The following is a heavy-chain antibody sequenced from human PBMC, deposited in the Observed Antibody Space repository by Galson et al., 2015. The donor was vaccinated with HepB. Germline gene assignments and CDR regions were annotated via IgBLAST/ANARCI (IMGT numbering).Heavy chain of an antibody. CDR2: IYPGDSDT. Sequence: QSGAEVKKPGESLKISCKGSGYSFTSYWIGWVRQMPGKGLEWMGIIYPGDSDTRYSPSFQGQVTISADKSISTAYLQWSSLKASDTAMYYCARHWQTIGDYYYGMDVWGQGTTVTVSS. V-gene: IGHV5-51*01. J-gene: IGHJ6*02. D-gene: IGHD3-10*01. CDR1: GYSFTSYW. CDR3: ARHWQTIGDYYYGMDV.